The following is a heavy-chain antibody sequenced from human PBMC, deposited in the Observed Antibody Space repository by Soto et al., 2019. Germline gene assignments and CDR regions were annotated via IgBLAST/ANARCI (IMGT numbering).Heavy chain of an antibody. CDR1: GFTFSSYS. D-gene: IGHD2-2*02. J-gene: IGHJ4*02. V-gene: IGHV3-30*01. CDR3: ARGDCSSAGCYMRGFDY. CDR2: ISDDGSNK. Sequence: VQLVESGGGVVQPGRSLRLSCAASGFTFSSYSMHWVRQAPGKGLEWVALISDDGSNKYYADSVKGRFTISRDNSKNTLYLQMNSLSVEDTAVYYCARGDCSSAGCYMRGFDYWGQGALVTVSS.